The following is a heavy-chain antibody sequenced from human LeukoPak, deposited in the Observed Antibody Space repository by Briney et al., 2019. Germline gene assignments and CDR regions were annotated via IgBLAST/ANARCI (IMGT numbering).Heavy chain of an antibody. D-gene: IGHD6-13*01. Sequence: SVKVSCKASGGTFSSYAISWVRQAPGQGLEWMGGIIPIFGTANYAQKFQGRVTITADKSTSTAYMELSSLRSEDTAMYYCARGGIAAAGTSVDYWGQGTLVTVSS. V-gene: IGHV1-69*06. CDR1: GGTFSSYA. J-gene: IGHJ4*02. CDR3: ARGGIAAAGTSVDY. CDR2: IIPIFGTA.